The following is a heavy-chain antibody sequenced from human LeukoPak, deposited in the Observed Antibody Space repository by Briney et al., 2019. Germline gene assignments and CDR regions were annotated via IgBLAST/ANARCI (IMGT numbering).Heavy chain of an antibody. D-gene: IGHD4-17*01. CDR3: ARVSATVTSQGYYYGMDV. Sequence: ASVKVSCKASGYTFNSYGISWVRQAPGQGLEWMGWISAYNGNTNYAQKLQGRVTMTTDTSTSTAYMELRSLRSDDTAVYYCARVSATVTSQGYYYGMDVWGQGTTVTVSS. V-gene: IGHV1-18*01. J-gene: IGHJ6*02. CDR2: ISAYNGNT. CDR1: GYTFNSYG.